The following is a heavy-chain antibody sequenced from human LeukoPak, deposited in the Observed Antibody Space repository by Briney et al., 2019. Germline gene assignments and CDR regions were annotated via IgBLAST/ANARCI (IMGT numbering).Heavy chain of an antibody. CDR2: VYYSGST. Sequence: SETLSLTCTVSGDFITAYYWSWIRQPPGKGLEWIGYVYYSGSTEYNPSLRSRVTISLEMSKKQFSLNLTSVTAADTAVYYCASNTGTVFDYWGQGALVTVSS. CDR1: GDFITAYY. D-gene: IGHD7-27*01. J-gene: IGHJ4*02. CDR3: ASNTGTVFDY. V-gene: IGHV4-59*01.